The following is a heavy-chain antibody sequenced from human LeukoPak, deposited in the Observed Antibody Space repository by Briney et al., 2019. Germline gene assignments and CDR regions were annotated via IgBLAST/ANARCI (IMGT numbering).Heavy chain of an antibody. CDR3: AVKATGTTLDSRGYPDDY. D-gene: IGHD3-22*01. J-gene: IGHJ4*02. CDR2: INHSGST. CDR1: GGSFSGYY. Sequence: SETLSLTCAVYGGSFSGYYWSWIRQPPGKGLEWIGEINHSGSTNYNPSLKSRVTISVDTSKNQYSLKLSSVTAADTAVYYCAVKATGTTLDSRGYPDDYWGQGTLVTVSS. V-gene: IGHV4-34*01.